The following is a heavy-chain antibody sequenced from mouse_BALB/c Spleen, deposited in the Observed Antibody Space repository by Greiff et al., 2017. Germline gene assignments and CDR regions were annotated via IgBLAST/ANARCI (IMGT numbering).Heavy chain of an antibody. CDR1: GFTFSSYA. CDR2: ISSGGSYT. V-gene: IGHV5-9-4*01. D-gene: IGHD1-1*01. J-gene: IGHJ3*01. CDR3: ARYYGSSYAPWFAY. Sequence: EVQRVESGGGLVKPGGSLKLSCAASGFTFSSYAMSWVRQSPEKRLEWVAEISSGGSYTYYPDTVTGRFTISRDNAKNTLYLEMSSLRSEDTAMYYCARYYGSSYAPWFAYWGQGTLVTVSA.